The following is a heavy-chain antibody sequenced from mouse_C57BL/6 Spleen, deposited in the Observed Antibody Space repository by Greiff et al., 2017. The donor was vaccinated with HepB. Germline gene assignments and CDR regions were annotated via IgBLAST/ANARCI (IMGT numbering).Heavy chain of an antibody. CDR3: ASENGSRGGAWFAY. D-gene: IGHD1-1*01. CDR2: IYPGSGNT. CDR1: GYTFTDYY. J-gene: IGHJ3*01. V-gene: IGHV1-76*01. Sequence: QVQLQQSGAELVRPGASVKLSCKASGYTFTDYYINWVKQRPGQGLEWIARIYPGSGNTYYNEKFKGKATLTAEKSSSTAYMQLSSLTSEDSAVYFCASENGSRGGAWFAYWGQGTLVTVSA.